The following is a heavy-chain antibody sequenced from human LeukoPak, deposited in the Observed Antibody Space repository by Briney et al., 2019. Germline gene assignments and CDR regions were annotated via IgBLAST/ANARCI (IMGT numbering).Heavy chain of an antibody. V-gene: IGHV4-31*03. CDR3: ARDLGCSSTSCAMFADAFDI. Sequence: SETLSLPCTVSGGSISSGGYYWRWIRQHPGKGLEWNGYNYYSGSTYYNPSLTSRVTISVDTSKNQFSLKLSSVTAADTAVYYCARDLGCSSTSCAMFADAFDIWGQGTMVTVSS. CDR1: GGSISSGGYY. D-gene: IGHD2-2*01. J-gene: IGHJ3*02. CDR2: NYYSGST.